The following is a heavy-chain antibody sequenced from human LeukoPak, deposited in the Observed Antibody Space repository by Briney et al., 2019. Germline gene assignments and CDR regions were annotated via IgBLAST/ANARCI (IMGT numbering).Heavy chain of an antibody. CDR1: GFTFDNYA. Sequence: GGSLRLSCAASGFTFDNYAMTWVRQAPGKGLEWVSAISDGAGRTYYADSVKGRFTISRDNSKSTLYLQMNSLRAEDTAVYYCAKRYGSGSYYYDYWGQGTLVTVSS. CDR3: AKRYGSGSYYYDY. D-gene: IGHD3-10*01. CDR2: ISDGAGRT. V-gene: IGHV3-23*01. J-gene: IGHJ4*02.